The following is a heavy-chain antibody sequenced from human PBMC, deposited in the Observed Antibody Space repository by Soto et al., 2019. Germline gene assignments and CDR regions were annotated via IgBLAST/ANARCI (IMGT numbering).Heavy chain of an antibody. J-gene: IGHJ4*02. CDR1: GFTFSFYT. CDR3: VREGGDLRGGGVFDY. CDR2: ISRGGSSI. Sequence: EPQLVESGGGLVQPGGSLRLSCAASGFTFSFYTMNWVRQTPGKGLEWLAYISRGGSSIYYADSVKGRFTVSRDNANNSLSLQLNSLRREDTAVYYCVREGGDLRGGGVFDYWGQGTLVTVSS. V-gene: IGHV3-48*01. D-gene: IGHD3-16*01.